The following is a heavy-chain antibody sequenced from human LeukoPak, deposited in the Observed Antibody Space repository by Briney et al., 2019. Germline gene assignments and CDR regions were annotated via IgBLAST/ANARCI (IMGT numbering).Heavy chain of an antibody. Sequence: GGSLRLSRAASGFTFSSYSMNWVRQAPGKGLEWVSSISSSSSYIYYADSVKGRFTISRDNAKNSLYLQMNSLRAEDTAVYYCARDRRAGDLRYWGQGTLVTVSS. CDR1: GFTFSSYS. J-gene: IGHJ4*02. CDR3: ARDRRAGDLRY. D-gene: IGHD3-16*01. V-gene: IGHV3-21*01. CDR2: ISSSSSYI.